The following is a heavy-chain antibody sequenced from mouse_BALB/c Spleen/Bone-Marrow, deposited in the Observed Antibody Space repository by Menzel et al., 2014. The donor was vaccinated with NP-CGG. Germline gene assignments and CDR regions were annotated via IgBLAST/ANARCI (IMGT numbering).Heavy chain of an antibody. CDR3: AIIGYQAWFTY. CDR1: GYAFSTYW. J-gene: IGHJ3*01. V-gene: IGHV1-9*01. D-gene: IGHD2-2*01. CDR2: ISPGTGNT. Sequence: QVQLQHSGTELMKPGASVKISCKATGYAFSTYWIQWIKQRPGHGLDWIGEISPGTGNTNNNEKFRGKATFTADASSNTAYMQLSSLTSEDSAVYFCAIIGYQAWFTYWGQGTLVTVSP.